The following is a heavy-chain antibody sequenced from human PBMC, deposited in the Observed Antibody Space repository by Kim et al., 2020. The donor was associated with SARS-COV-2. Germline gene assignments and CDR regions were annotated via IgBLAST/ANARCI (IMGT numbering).Heavy chain of an antibody. CDR3: AKDNSQGDWNPVLWFDP. CDR2: ISWDGGST. V-gene: IGHV3-43*01. CDR1: GFTFDDYT. Sequence: GGSLRLSCAASGFTFDDYTMHWVRQAPGKGLEWVSLISWDGGSTYYADSVKGRFTISRDNSKNSLYLQMNSLRTEDTALYYCAKDNSQGDWNPVLWFDPWGQGTLVTVSS. J-gene: IGHJ5*02. D-gene: IGHD1-1*01.